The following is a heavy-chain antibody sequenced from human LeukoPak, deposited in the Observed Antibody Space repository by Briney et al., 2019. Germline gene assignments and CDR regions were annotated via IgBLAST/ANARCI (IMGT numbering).Heavy chain of an antibody. CDR2: IRSKPKNYAT. CDR1: GFTFSDSA. V-gene: IGHV3-73*01. D-gene: IGHD2-21*01. CDR3: TTSPLEAFCGGDCFAS. J-gene: IGHJ4*02. Sequence: PGGSLRLSCAAAGFTFSDSAMHWVRQAPGKGLEWVGRIRSKPKNYATAYAASVKGRFTISRDDSQNTAYLQMNSLKTEDTAVYSCTTSPLEAFCGGDCFASWGQGTLVNVSS.